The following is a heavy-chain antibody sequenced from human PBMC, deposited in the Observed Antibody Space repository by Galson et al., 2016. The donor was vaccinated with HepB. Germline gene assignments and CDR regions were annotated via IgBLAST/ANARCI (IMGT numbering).Heavy chain of an antibody. J-gene: IGHJ6*02. Sequence: SLRLSCAASGFSVSSTYMNWVRQAPGKGLEWVSVLYSSGTSYYVGSVRVRFTIYRDNSKNTVYLQTNNLRAEDTAVYYCARGRDSGDYVGYNYGMDVWGQGTTVTVS. CDR2: LYSSGTS. CDR3: ARGRDSGDYVGYNYGMDV. D-gene: IGHD4-17*01. V-gene: IGHV3-53*01. CDR1: GFSVSSTY.